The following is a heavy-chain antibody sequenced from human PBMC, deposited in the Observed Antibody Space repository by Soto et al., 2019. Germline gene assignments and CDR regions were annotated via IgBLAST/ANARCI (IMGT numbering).Heavy chain of an antibody. CDR3: AKDGSSGNNYYFDY. Sequence: QVQLVESGGGVVQPGRSLRLSCAASGFTFSSYGMHWVRQAPGKGLEWVAVISYDGSNKYYADSVKGRFTISRDNSKNTLYLQMNSLRAEDTAVYYCAKDGSSGNNYYFDYWGQGTLVTVSS. CDR1: GFTFSSYG. V-gene: IGHV3-30*18. D-gene: IGHD3-22*01. J-gene: IGHJ4*02. CDR2: ISYDGSNK.